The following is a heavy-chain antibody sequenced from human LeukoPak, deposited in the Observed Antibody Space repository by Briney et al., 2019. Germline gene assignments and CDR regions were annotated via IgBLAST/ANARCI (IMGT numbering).Heavy chain of an antibody. CDR1: GFTFDDYG. Sequence: GGSLRLSCAASGFTFDDYGMCWVRQAPGKGLEWVSGINWNGGSTGYADSVKGRFTISRDNAKNSLYLQMNSLRAEDTALYYCARDSSSSSEDYWGQGTLVTVSS. CDR3: ARDSSSSSEDY. J-gene: IGHJ4*02. D-gene: IGHD6-6*01. CDR2: INWNGGST. V-gene: IGHV3-20*04.